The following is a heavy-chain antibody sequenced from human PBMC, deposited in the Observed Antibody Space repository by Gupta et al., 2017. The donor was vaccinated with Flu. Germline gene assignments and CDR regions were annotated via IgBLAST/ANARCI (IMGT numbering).Heavy chain of an antibody. V-gene: IGHV3-33*06. D-gene: IGHD2-2*01. CDR2: IWNDGSNE. Sequence: RKAPGKGLEWVAVIWNDGSNELYGDSVKGRFTVSRDNSKNTVYLQMNSLRGEDTAVYYCAKSSSSAYYYTMEVWGQGTTVTVSS. J-gene: IGHJ6*02. CDR3: AKSSSSAYYYTMEV.